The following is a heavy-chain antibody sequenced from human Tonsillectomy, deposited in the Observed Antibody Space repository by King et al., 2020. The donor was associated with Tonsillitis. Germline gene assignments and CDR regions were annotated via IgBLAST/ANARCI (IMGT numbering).Heavy chain of an antibody. CDR1: GFTFDDYT. J-gene: IGHJ6*02. CDR3: AKDRGYYYGMDV. CDR2: ISWDGGNT. V-gene: IGHV3-43*01. Sequence: VQLVESGGVVVQPGGSLILSCAASGFTFDDYTMHWVRQAPGKGLEWVSLISWDGGNTYYADSVKGRFTISRDNSKSSLYLQMNSLRPEDTALYYCAKDRGYYYGMDVWGQGTTVTVSS.